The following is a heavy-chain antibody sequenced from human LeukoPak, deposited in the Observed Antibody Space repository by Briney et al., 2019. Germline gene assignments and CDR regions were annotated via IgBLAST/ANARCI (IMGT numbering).Heavy chain of an antibody. D-gene: IGHD6-19*01. CDR1: GFTFSTYS. CDR2: ISSSSSYI. Sequence: GGSLRLSCAASGFTFSTYSMNWVRQAPGKGLEWVSSISSSSSYIYYADSVRGRFTISRDNAKNSLYLQMNSLRAEDTAVYYCARGVGSSGWYLGFDYWGQGTLVTVSS. V-gene: IGHV3-21*01. J-gene: IGHJ4*02. CDR3: ARGVGSSGWYLGFDY.